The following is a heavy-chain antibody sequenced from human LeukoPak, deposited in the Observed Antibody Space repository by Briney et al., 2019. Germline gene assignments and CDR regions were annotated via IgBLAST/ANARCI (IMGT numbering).Heavy chain of an antibody. CDR2: ISAYDGNT. D-gene: IGHD6-19*01. CDR1: GYTFTSYG. CDR3: ARGRVAVAGSYYMDV. J-gene: IGHJ6*03. V-gene: IGHV1-18*01. Sequence: ASVKVSCKASGYTFTSYGIRWVRQAPGQGLEWLGWISAYDGNTNYAQKLQGRVTMTTDTSTSTAYMELRSLRSDDTAVYYCARGRVAVAGSYYMDVWGKGTTVTVSS.